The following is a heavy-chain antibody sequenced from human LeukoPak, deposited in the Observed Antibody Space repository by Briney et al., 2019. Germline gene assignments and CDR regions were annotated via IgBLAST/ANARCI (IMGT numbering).Heavy chain of an antibody. CDR1: GFTFSSYD. V-gene: IGHV3-13*01. CDR2: IGTAGDT. CDR3: ARGSLDCYGSGSINEFDY. D-gene: IGHD3-10*01. J-gene: IGHJ4*02. Sequence: GGSLRLSCAASGFTFSSYDMHWVRQATGKGLEWVSAIGTAGDTYYPGSVKGRFTISRENAKNSLYLQMNSLRAGDTAVYYCARGSLDCYGSGSINEFDYWGQGTLVTVSS.